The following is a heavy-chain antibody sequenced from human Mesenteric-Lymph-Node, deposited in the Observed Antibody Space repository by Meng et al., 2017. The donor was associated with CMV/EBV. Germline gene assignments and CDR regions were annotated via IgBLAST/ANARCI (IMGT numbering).Heavy chain of an antibody. Sequence: GESLKISCAASGFTFSSYSMNWVRRAPGKGLEWVSYISSSSSTIYYADSVKGRFTISRDNAKNSLYLQMNSLRAEDTAVYYCARDRGRLSDWLVPSLRYYYYGMDVWGQGTTVTVSS. CDR1: GFTFSSYS. CDR2: ISSSSSTI. D-gene: IGHD2-2*01. J-gene: IGHJ6*02. CDR3: ARDRGRLSDWLVPSLRYYYYGMDV. V-gene: IGHV3-48*04.